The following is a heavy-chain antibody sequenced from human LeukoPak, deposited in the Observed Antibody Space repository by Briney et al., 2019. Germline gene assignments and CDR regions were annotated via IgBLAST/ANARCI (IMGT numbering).Heavy chain of an antibody. J-gene: IGHJ4*02. CDR3: ARGGALRYFEWFSAY. D-gene: IGHD3-9*01. Sequence: GSVKVSCKASGYTFTSYGISWVRQAPGQGLEWMGWISAYNGNTNYAQKLQGRVTMTRDMSTSTVYMELSSLRSEDTAVYYCARGGALRYFEWFSAYWGQGTLVTVSS. CDR1: GYTFTSYG. CDR2: ISAYNGNT. V-gene: IGHV1-18*01.